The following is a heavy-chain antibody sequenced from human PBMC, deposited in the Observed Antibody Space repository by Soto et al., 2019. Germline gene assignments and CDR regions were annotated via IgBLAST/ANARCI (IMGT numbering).Heavy chain of an antibody. CDR2: INHSGST. V-gene: IGHV4-34*01. CDR1: GGSFSGYY. J-gene: IGHJ6*02. CDR3: ARGLSYCSSASCSAYYYYGIDV. Sequence: QVQLQQWGAGLLKPSETLSLTCAVYGGSFSGYYWSWIRQPPGKGLEWIGEINHSGSTNYNPSLKSRVTISVDTSKNQFSLKLSSVTASDTAVYYCARGLSYCSSASCSAYYYYGIDVWGQGTTVSVSS. D-gene: IGHD2-2*01.